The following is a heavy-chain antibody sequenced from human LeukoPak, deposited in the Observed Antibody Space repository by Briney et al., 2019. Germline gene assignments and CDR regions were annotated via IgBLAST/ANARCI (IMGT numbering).Heavy chain of an antibody. CDR1: GFTFSSYA. CDR3: AKDSSGLHIDY. D-gene: IGHD6-19*01. J-gene: IGHJ4*02. CDR2: ISGSGGST. Sequence: GGSLRLSCAAPGFTFSSYAISWVRQAPGKGLEWVSAISGSGGSTYYADSVKGRFTISRDNSKNTLYLQMNSLRAEDTAVYYCAKDSSGLHIDYWGQGTLVTVSS. V-gene: IGHV3-23*01.